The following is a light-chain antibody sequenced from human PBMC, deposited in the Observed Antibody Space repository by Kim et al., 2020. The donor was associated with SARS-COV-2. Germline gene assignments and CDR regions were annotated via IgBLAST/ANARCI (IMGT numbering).Light chain of an antibody. CDR1: QYISTR. J-gene: IGKJ1*01. Sequence: ASVGDRVTISCRASQYISTRLAWYQQRPGRAPNLLIYEVSTLESGVPSRFSGGGSGTDFSLTISRLQPGDFATYYCQQYHSYSVTFGQGTKVDIK. CDR3: QQYHSYSVT. CDR2: EVS. V-gene: IGKV1-5*03.